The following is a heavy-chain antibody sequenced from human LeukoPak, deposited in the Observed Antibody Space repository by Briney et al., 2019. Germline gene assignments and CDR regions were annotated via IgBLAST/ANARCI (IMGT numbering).Heavy chain of an antibody. CDR2: INPNSGGT. CDR3: ARESYDSSGYYDTRGVQGRFDY. D-gene: IGHD3-22*01. CDR1: GYTFTGYY. V-gene: IGHV1-2*02. J-gene: IGHJ4*02. Sequence: GASVKVSCKASGYTFTGYYMHWVRQAPGQGLEWMGWINPNSGGTNYAQKFQGRVTMTRDTSISTAYMELSRLRSYDTAVYYCARESYDSSGYYDTRGVQGRFDYWGQGTLVTVSS.